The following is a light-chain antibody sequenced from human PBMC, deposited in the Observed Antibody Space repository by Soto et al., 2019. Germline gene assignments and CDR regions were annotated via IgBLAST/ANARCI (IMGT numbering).Light chain of an antibody. V-gene: IGKV3-20*01. Sequence: EIVLTQSPGTLSLSPGEKATLSCRDSKSVSSSYLAWYQQKPGQAPRLLIYGASSRATGIPDRFSGSGSGTDFTLTISRLEPEDFAVYYCQQYGSSTSILTFGGGTKVDIK. CDR3: QQYGSSTSILT. CDR2: GAS. CDR1: KSVSSSY. J-gene: IGKJ4*01.